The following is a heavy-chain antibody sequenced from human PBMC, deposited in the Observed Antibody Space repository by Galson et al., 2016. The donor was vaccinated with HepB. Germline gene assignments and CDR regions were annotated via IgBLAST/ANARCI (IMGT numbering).Heavy chain of an antibody. Sequence: SLRLSCAASAFTFSNYGMHWVRQAPGKGLEWVAGIWTDGSNKYYGDSVKGRFTISRDNSKNTLYLQMNSLRAEDTAVYYCAKSKGGVWSYYFDYWGQGTPGTVSS. V-gene: IGHV3-33*06. D-gene: IGHD6-19*01. CDR3: AKSKGGVWSYYFDY. CDR1: AFTFSNYG. J-gene: IGHJ4*02. CDR2: IWTDGSNK.